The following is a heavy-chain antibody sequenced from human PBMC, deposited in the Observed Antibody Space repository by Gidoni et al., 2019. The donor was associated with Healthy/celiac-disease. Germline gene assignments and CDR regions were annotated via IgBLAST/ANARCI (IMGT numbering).Heavy chain of an antibody. CDR1: GFTFDHYD. CDR3: AKDKDCSSTSCSIWWTDFDY. D-gene: IGHD2-2*01. J-gene: IGHJ4*02. V-gene: IGHV3-9*01. Sequence: EVQLVESGGGWVQTGRSIRLSCAASGFTFDHYDMPCVRQAPGKGLECVSGISWNSVSIGYADSGKGRFTISRDNAKRSLYLQMNSLRAEDTALYYCAKDKDCSSTSCSIWWTDFDYWGQGTLVTVSS. CDR2: ISWNSVSI.